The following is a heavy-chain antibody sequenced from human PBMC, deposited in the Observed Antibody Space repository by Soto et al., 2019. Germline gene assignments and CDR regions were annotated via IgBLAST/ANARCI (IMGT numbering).Heavy chain of an antibody. D-gene: IGHD3-9*01. V-gene: IGHV3-7*03. CDR2: IKQDGSEK. J-gene: IGHJ6*02. CDR3: ARGGLRYFDWLPLNYYGMDV. Sequence: LRLSCAASGFTFSSYWMSWVRQAPGKGLEWVANIKQDGSEKYYVDSVKGRFTISRDNAKNSLYLQMNSLRAEDTAVYYCARGGLRYFDWLPLNYYGMDVWGQGTTVTVSS. CDR1: GFTFSSYW.